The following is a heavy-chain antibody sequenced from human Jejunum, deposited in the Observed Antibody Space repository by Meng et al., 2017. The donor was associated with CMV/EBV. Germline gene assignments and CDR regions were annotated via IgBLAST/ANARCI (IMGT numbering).Heavy chain of an antibody. CDR3: GRDRGEGGFFDY. CDR1: GFTVGSKY. J-gene: IGHJ4*01. Sequence: EVQLLGSGGGLVQPGGSLTLSCAASGFTVGSKYMNWIRQAPGKGLQWVSVINADGGTHYADSVKGRFIISRDNSKNTVQLQMNSLTDEDTAVYYCGRDRGEGGFFDYWGQGTLVTVSS. D-gene: IGHD3-16*01. CDR2: INADGGT. V-gene: IGHV3-66*01.